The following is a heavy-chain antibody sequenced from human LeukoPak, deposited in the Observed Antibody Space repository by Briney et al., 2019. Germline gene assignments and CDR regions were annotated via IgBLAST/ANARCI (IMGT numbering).Heavy chain of an antibody. J-gene: IGHJ6*02. CDR2: INHSGST. Sequence: SETLSLTCAVYGGSFSGYYWSWIRQPPGKGLEWIGEINHSGSTNYNPSLKSRVTISVDTSKNQLSLKLSSVTAADTAVYYCARRYFDWLFDPLYYGMDVWGQGTTVTVSS. CDR3: ARRYFDWLFDPLYYGMDV. D-gene: IGHD3-9*01. CDR1: GGSFSGYY. V-gene: IGHV4-34*01.